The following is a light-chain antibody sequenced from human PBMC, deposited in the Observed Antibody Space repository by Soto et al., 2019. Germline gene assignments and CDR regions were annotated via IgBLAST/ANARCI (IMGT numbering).Light chain of an antibody. CDR3: QHYGSSPWT. CDR2: GAS. Sequence: EIVMTQSPATLSVSPGERVTLSCRASQSVSYNLAWYQQKRGQSPRLLIYGASSRATGIPDRFSGSGSGPDFTLTISRLEPEDFAVYFCQHYGSSPWTFGQGTKVDIK. J-gene: IGKJ1*01. V-gene: IGKV3-20*01. CDR1: QSVSYN.